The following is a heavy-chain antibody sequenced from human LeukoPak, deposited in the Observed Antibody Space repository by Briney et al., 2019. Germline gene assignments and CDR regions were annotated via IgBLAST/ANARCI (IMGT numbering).Heavy chain of an antibody. CDR3: AKETIYGGNVFDY. Sequence: TGGSLRLSCAASGFTFNSYAMSWVRQAPAKGLDWVSAISGSGCSTYYADSVKGRFTISRDNSKNTLYLQMNSLRAEDTAVYYCAKETIYGGNVFDYWGQGTLVTVSS. V-gene: IGHV3-23*01. J-gene: IGHJ4*02. CDR2: ISGSGCST. CDR1: GFTFNSYA. D-gene: IGHD4-23*01.